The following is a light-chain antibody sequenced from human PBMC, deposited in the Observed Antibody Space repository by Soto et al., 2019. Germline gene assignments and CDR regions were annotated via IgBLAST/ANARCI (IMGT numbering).Light chain of an antibody. J-gene: IGKJ1*01. CDR3: QQYGSLLPWP. CDR2: GAS. CDR1: QSVSSSY. Sequence: EVVLTQSPGAVSLSTGERATLSCRASQSVSSSYLAWYQQKPGQAPRLLIYGASSRATGIPDRFSGSGSGTDFTLTISRLEPEDFAVYYCQQYGSLLPWPFGQGAKVAIK. V-gene: IGKV3-20*01.